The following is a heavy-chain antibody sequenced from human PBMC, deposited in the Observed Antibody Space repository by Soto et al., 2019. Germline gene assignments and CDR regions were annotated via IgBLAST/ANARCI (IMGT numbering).Heavy chain of an antibody. D-gene: IGHD1-1*01. V-gene: IGHV1-18*04. J-gene: IGHJ3*01. CDR2: ISAYNGNT. CDR3: VRSVTATGTAANL. Sequence: QDQLVQSGAEVKKPGASVKVSCKASGYTFTNYGVSWVRQAPGQGLEWMGWISAYNGNTDYAHNFQDRVTMTTDTSTSTAYMELSRLKSADTAMFYCVRSVTATGTAANLWGQGTMVTVSS. CDR1: GYTFTNYG.